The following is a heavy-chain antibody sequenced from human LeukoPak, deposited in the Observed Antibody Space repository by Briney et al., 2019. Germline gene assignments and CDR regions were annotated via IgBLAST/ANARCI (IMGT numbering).Heavy chain of an antibody. J-gene: IGHJ4*02. CDR2: ITGNGGTT. Sequence: PGGSLRLSCAASGFTFDNYAMHWVRQAPGKGLEWVSLITGNGGTTYYPDSVKGRFTISRDNSKNTLYLQMNSLRADDTAVYYCASLGAAGTDYWGQGTLVTVSS. D-gene: IGHD6-13*01. V-gene: IGHV3-43*02. CDR3: ASLGAAGTDY. CDR1: GFTFDNYA.